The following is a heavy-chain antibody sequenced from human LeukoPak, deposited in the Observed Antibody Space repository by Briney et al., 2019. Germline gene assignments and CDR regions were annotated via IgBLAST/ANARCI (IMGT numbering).Heavy chain of an antibody. CDR2: INPNSGGT. CDR1: GNTFTGYY. CDR3: ARVTGYMIEDYFDY. D-gene: IGHD3-22*01. J-gene: IGHJ4*02. V-gene: IGHV1-2*02. Sequence: AASVKVSCKASGNTFTGYYMHWVRQAPGQGLEWMGWINPNSGGTNYAQKFQGRVTMTRDTSISTAYMELSRLRSDDTAVYYCARVTGYMIEDYFDYWGQGTLVTVSS.